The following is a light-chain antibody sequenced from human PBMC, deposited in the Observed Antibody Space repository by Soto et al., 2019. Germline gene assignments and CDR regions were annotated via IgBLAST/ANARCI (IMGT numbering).Light chain of an antibody. CDR3: QHYGTSGVT. V-gene: IGKV3-20*01. J-gene: IGKJ4*01. CDR2: GAS. CDR1: QSVCGRY. Sequence: EMVLRQSPGTLSLSPGEGATLSCRASQSVCGRYLAWYQHKRGQAPRLVIYGASKRAAGIPDRFSGTGSDTDFTLIISRLEPDDFAVYYCQHYGTSGVTFGGGTRVEIK.